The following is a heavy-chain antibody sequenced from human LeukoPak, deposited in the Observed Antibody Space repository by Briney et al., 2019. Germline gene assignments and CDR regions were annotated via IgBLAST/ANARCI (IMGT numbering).Heavy chain of an antibody. CDR1: GGSISSSSYY. J-gene: IGHJ3*02. V-gene: IGHV4-39*01. CDR2: IYYSGST. CDR3: ARGPLRDI. Sequence: PSETLSLTCTVSGGSISSSSYYWGWIRQPPGKGLEWIGSIYYSGSTYYNPSLKSRVTISVDTSKNQFSLKLSSVTAADTAVYYCARGPLRDIWGQGTMVTVSS.